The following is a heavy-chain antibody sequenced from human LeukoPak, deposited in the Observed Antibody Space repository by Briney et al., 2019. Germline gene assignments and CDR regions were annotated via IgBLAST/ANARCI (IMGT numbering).Heavy chain of an antibody. D-gene: IGHD3-10*01. J-gene: IGHJ4*02. CDR1: GFTFSDYY. V-gene: IGHV3-11*01. Sequence: GGSLRLSCSASGFTFSDYYMSWIRQAPGKGLEWIAYITRDNTIFYTDSVKGRFTTSRDNAEKSLFLQMNSLRAEDTAMYYCARFGYFTSGSYADYWGQGTLVIVSS. CDR3: ARFGYFTSGSYADY. CDR2: ITRDNTI.